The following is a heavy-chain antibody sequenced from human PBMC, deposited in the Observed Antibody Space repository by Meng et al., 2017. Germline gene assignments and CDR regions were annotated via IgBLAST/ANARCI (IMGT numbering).Heavy chain of an antibody. Sequence: GSLRLSCTVSGYSISSGYYWGWIRQPPGKGLEWIGSIYHSGSTYYNPSLKSRVTISVDTSKNQFSLKLSSVTAADTAVYYCARDSYLTDYYDSSGYYKHDAFDIWGQGTMVTVSS. V-gene: IGHV4-38-2*02. D-gene: IGHD3-22*01. J-gene: IGHJ3*02. CDR1: GYSISSGYY. CDR2: IYHSGST. CDR3: ARDSYLTDYYDSSGYYKHDAFDI.